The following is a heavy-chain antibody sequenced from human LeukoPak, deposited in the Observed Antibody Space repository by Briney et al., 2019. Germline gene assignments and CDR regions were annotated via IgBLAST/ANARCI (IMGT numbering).Heavy chain of an antibody. CDR3: AKDLRWDHPGFDP. D-gene: IGHD4-23*01. V-gene: IGHV1-46*01. CDR1: GYTFTIYY. J-gene: IGHJ5*02. Sequence: GASVTVSFTSSGYTFTIYYIHWVRQAPGQGLEWMGIINPGGGSTNNAQKFQDRVTLTTDTSTSTVYMELSSLRSEDTAVYYCAKDLRWDHPGFDPWGQGTLVIVSS. CDR2: INPGGGST.